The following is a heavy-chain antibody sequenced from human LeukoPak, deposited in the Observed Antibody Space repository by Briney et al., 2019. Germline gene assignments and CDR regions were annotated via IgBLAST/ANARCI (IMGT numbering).Heavy chain of an antibody. CDR2: ISAYNGNT. J-gene: IGHJ6*03. D-gene: IGHD1-26*01. Sequence: GASVKVSCKASGYTFTSYGISWVRQAPGQGLEWMGWISAYNGNTNYAQKLQGRVTMTTDTSTSTAYMELSSLRSEDTAVYYCARGTLQRYSGSYFSGYYYYMDVWGKGTTVTVSS. V-gene: IGHV1-18*01. CDR3: ARGTLQRYSGSYFSGYYYYMDV. CDR1: GYTFTSYG.